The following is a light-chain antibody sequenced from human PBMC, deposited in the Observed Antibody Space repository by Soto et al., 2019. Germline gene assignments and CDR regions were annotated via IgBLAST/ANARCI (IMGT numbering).Light chain of an antibody. CDR1: QSISSY. CDR2: AAS. J-gene: IGKJ2*01. Sequence: DIQMTQSPPSLSASVGDRVTITCRASQSISSYLNWYQQKPGEAPKILIYAASTLQSGVPSRFSGRGSGPDFSLTISSLQPEDFATYYCQQTFSAPVTFGQGTRLEIK. CDR3: QQTFSAPVT. V-gene: IGKV1-39*01.